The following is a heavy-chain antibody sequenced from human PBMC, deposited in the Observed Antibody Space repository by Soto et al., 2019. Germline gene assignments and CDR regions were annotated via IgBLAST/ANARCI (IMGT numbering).Heavy chain of an antibody. V-gene: IGHV4-28*01. CDR2: IYYSGRT. CDR3: ARKNGVLDAFDI. CDR1: GYSIRSSNW. Sequence: SETLSLTCAVSGYSIRSSNWWGWIRQPPGKGLEWIGYIYYSGRTYYNPSLKSRVTMSVDTSKNQFSLKLSSVTAVDTAVYYCARKNGVLDAFDIWGQGTMVTVSS. J-gene: IGHJ3*02. D-gene: IGHD4-17*01.